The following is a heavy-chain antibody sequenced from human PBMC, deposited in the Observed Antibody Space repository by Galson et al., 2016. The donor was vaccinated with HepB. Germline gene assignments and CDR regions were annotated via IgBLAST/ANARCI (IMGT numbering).Heavy chain of an antibody. Sequence: SLRLSCAASGFTFKNYGMHWVRQAPQRGLEWVSFLGFGDGRIYYANSVRGRFTISRDNSKNTLYLQMNNLRVEDSAIYYCARPAREKDDQFFDLWGPGTLVTVSS. CDR1: GFTFKNYG. CDR2: LGFGDGRI. J-gene: IGHJ4*02. D-gene: IGHD3-9*01. CDR3: ARPAREKDDQFFDL. V-gene: IGHV3-23*01.